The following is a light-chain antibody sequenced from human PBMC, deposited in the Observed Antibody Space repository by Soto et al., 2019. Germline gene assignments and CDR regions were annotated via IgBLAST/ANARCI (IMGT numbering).Light chain of an antibody. Sequence: EIVMTQSPATLSVSPGERATLSCRASQSVSSNLAWYQQKPGQAPRLLIYGASTRATGIPARFSSSGSGTEFTLTISSLQSEDFAVYYCQQYNNWPYTFGQGTKLEIK. CDR1: QSVSSN. J-gene: IGKJ2*01. V-gene: IGKV3-15*01. CDR3: QQYNNWPYT. CDR2: GAS.